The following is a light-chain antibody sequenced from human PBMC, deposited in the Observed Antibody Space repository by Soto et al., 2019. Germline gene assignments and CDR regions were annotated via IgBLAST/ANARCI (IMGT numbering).Light chain of an antibody. Sequence: IQVTKSPSTLSASVGDRVTITCRASQSISSWLAWYQQKPGKAPKLLIYDASSLESGVPSRFSGSGSWTDFTLTISSLQPEDFATYYCQQGNSFPFTFGPGTKVDIK. CDR2: DAS. CDR3: QQGNSFPFT. J-gene: IGKJ3*01. V-gene: IGKV1-5*01. CDR1: QSISSW.